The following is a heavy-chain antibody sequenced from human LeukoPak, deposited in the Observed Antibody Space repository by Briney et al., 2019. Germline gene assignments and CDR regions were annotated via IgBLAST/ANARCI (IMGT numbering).Heavy chain of an antibody. V-gene: IGHV3-30*19. CDR1: GFTFSSYG. J-gene: IGHJ4*02. Sequence: GGSLRLSCAASGFTFSSYGMHWVRQAPGKGLEWVAVISYDGSNKYYADSVKGRFTISRDNSKNTLYLQMNSLRAEDTAVYYCARASWEDTADFDYWGQGTLVTVSS. CDR2: ISYDGSNK. D-gene: IGHD5-18*01. CDR3: ARASWEDTADFDY.